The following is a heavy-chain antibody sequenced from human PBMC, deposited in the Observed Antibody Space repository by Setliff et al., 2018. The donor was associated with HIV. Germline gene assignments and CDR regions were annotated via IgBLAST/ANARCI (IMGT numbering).Heavy chain of an antibody. CDR1: GGSVNYNY. Sequence: SETLSLTCTVSGGSVNYNYWSWIRQSPGKGLEWIGYIYYNGNTKYNPSLKSRVTISIDTSKNQFSLKLNSVTAADTAVYYCGRLSGLPGVWANDHWGQGTLVTVSS. V-gene: IGHV4-59*02. CDR2: IYYNGNT. D-gene: IGHD3-10*01. J-gene: IGHJ4*02. CDR3: GRLSGLPGVWANDH.